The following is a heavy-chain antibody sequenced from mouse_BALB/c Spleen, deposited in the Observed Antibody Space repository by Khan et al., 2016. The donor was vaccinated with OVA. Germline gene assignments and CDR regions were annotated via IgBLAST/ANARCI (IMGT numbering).Heavy chain of an antibody. Sequence: EVQLQQSGPELVKPGASVKMSCKASGYTFTDYYMKWLKQSHGKSLEWIGDINPNNGDTFYNQKFKDKATFTVDKSSSTAYMQLNSLTSEDSAVFYCTRGLFDVWGAGTTVTVSS. CDR1: GYTFTDYY. V-gene: IGHV1-26*01. J-gene: IGHJ1*01. CDR3: TRGLFDV. CDR2: INPNNGDT.